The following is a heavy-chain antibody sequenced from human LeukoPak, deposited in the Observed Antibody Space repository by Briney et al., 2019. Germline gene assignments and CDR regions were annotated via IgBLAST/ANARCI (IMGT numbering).Heavy chain of an antibody. D-gene: IGHD2-15*01. J-gene: IGHJ4*02. CDR2: ISGSGGST. Sequence: GGSLRLSCAASGFTFSDHYMDWVRQAPGKGLEWVSAISGSGGSTYYADSVKGRFTISRDNSKNTLYLQMNSLRAEDTAVYYCAKVDAMVVVVAAQGFDYWGQGTLVTVSS. CDR3: AKVDAMVVVVAAQGFDY. V-gene: IGHV3-23*01. CDR1: GFTFSDHY.